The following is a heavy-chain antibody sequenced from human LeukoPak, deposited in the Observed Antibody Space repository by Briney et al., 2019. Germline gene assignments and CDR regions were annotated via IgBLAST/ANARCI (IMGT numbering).Heavy chain of an antibody. CDR2: INPNSGGT. V-gene: IGHV1-2*02. CDR3: ARAETAMVSRFHYYYYMDV. Sequence: ASVKVSCKASGYTFTGYYMHWVRQAPGQGLEWMGWINPNSGGTNYAQKFQGRVTMTRDTSISTAYMELSRLRSDDTAVYYCARAETAMVSRFHYYYYMDVWGKGTTATVSS. D-gene: IGHD5-18*01. J-gene: IGHJ6*03. CDR1: GYTFTGYY.